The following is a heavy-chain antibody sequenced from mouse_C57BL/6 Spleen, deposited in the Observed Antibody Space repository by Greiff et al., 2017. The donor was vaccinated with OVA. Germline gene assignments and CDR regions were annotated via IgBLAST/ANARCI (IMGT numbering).Heavy chain of an antibody. CDR1: GFTFSSYA. CDR2: ISDGGSYT. V-gene: IGHV5-4*01. CDR3: ARDGITTVFDY. D-gene: IGHD1-1*01. J-gene: IGHJ2*01. Sequence: EVKLMESGGGLVKPGGSLKLSCAASGFTFSSYAMSWVRQTPEKRLEWVATISDGGSYTYYPDNVKGRFTISRDNAKNNLYLQMSHLKSEDTAMYYCARDGITTVFDYWGQGTTLTVSS.